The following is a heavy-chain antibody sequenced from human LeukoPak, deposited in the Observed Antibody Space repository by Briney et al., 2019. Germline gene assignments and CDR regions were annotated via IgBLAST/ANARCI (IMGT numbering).Heavy chain of an antibody. CDR3: ARAGRGCSGGSCYRWFDP. J-gene: IGHJ5*02. CDR2: IYYSGST. Sequence: PSQTLSLTCTVSGGSISRGGYYWSWIRQHPGKGLEWIGYIYYSGSTYYNPSLKSRVTISVDTSQNQFSLKLSSVTAADTAVYYCARAGRGCSGGSCYRWFDPRGQGTLVTVSS. V-gene: IGHV4-31*03. D-gene: IGHD2-15*01. CDR1: GGSISRGGYY.